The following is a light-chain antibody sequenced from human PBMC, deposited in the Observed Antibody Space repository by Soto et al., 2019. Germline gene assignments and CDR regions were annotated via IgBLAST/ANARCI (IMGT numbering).Light chain of an antibody. CDR2: DDN. Sequence: QSVLTQPPSASGTPGQRVTISCSGSSSNSGSNYVYWYQQLPGTAPKLLVFDDNQRPSGVPDRFSDSKSGTSASLAISGLRSEDEADYYCAAWDDSLRGRVFGGGTKLTVL. V-gene: IGLV1-47*02. CDR3: AAWDDSLRGRV. J-gene: IGLJ3*02. CDR1: SSNSGSNY.